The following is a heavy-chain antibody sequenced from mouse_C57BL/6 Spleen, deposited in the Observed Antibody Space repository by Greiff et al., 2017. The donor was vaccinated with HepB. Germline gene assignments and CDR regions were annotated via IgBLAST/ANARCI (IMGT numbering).Heavy chain of an antibody. Sequence: EVQVVESGGGLVQPGGSLSLSCAASGFTFTDYYMSWVRQPPGKALEWLGFIRNKANGYTTEYSASVKGRFTISRDNSQSILYLQMNALRAEDSATYYCASYDDYDAWFAYWGQGTLVTVSA. J-gene: IGHJ3*01. CDR3: ASYDDYDAWFAY. D-gene: IGHD2-4*01. CDR2: IRNKANGYTT. CDR1: GFTFTDYY. V-gene: IGHV7-3*01.